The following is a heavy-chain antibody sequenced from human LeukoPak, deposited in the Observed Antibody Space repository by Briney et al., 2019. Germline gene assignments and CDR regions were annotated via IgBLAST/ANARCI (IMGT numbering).Heavy chain of an antibody. D-gene: IGHD2-2*02. V-gene: IGHV3-21*01. CDR2: ISSSSSYI. CDR3: ARRYCSSTSCYTLDY. Sequence: PGGSLRLSCAASGFTFSSYSMNWVRQAPGKGLEWVSSISSSSSYIYYADSVKGRFTISRDNAKNSLYLQMNSLRAEDTAVYYCARRYCSSTSCYTLDYWGQGTLVTVSS. J-gene: IGHJ4*02. CDR1: GFTFSSYS.